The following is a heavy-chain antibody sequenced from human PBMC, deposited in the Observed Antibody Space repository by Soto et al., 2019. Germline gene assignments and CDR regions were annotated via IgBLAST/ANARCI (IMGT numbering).Heavy chain of an antibody. CDR1: GYTFTTYG. J-gene: IGHJ3*01. CDR3: VRAKIRRYHYYYPDAFDL. D-gene: IGHD3-22*01. CDR2: ISVYNGNT. V-gene: IGHV1-18*04. Sequence: ASVKVSCKASGYTFTTYGISWVRQAPGQGLEWMGWISVYNGNTKYAKKFQGRVTMTTDTSTNTAYMDLRSLRSDDTAVYYCVRAKIRRYHYYYPDAFDLCGQGTVVTV.